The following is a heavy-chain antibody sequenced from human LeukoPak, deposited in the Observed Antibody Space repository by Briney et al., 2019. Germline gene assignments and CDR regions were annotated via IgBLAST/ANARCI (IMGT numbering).Heavy chain of an antibody. V-gene: IGHV4-38-2*02. CDR1: GYSISSGYY. CDR3: ATEEGSSWTAGYYFDY. J-gene: IGHJ4*02. D-gene: IGHD6-13*01. Sequence: PSETLSLTCTVSGYSISSGYYWGWIRQPPGKGLEWIGSIYHSGSTYYNPSLKSRVTISVDTSKTQFSLKLSSVTAADTAVYYCATEEGSSWTAGYYFDYWGQGTLVTVSS. CDR2: IYHSGST.